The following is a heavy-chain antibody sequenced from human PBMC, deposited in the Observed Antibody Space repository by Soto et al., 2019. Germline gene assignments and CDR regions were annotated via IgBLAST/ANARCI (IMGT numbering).Heavy chain of an antibody. J-gene: IGHJ3*01. Sequence: EVQFLESGGGVVRPGGSLRLSCVASGLSFDNYAMTWVRQSPGKGLEWLACITGNGAVTSYTDSVRGRFTISRDNSKNRLYLQMDSLRADDTAVYYCGKDPNGDYFGTFDFWGQGTTVTVSS. V-gene: IGHV3-23*01. CDR1: GLSFDNYA. CDR3: GKDPNGDYFGTFDF. D-gene: IGHD4-17*01. CDR2: ITGNGAVT.